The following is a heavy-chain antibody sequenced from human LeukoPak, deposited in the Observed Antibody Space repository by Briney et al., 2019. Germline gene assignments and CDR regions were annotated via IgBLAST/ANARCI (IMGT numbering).Heavy chain of an antibody. CDR2: IWYDGSNK. V-gene: IGHV3-33*06. D-gene: IGHD3-3*01. CDR1: GFTFSSYG. J-gene: IGHJ6*03. CDR3: AKPLRFLEGYMDV. Sequence: PGRSLRLSCVASGFTFSSYGMHWVRQAPGKGLEWVAVIWYDGSNKYYADSVKGRFTISRDNSKNTLYLQMNSLRAEDTAVYYCAKPLRFLEGYMDVWGKGTTVTVSS.